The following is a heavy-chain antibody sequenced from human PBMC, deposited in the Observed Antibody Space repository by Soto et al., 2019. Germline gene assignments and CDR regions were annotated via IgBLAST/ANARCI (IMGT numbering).Heavy chain of an antibody. J-gene: IGHJ5*02. CDR2: IIPILGIA. CDR3: ERETNIVVVPAAMGXWFDP. D-gene: IGHD2-2*01. CDR1: GGTFSSYT. Sequence: SVKVSCKASGGTFSSYTISWVRQAPGQGLEWMGRIIPILGIANYAQKFQGRVTITADKSTSTAYMELSSLRSEDTAVYYCERETNIVVVPAAMGXWFDPWGQGTLVTVSS. V-gene: IGHV1-69*04.